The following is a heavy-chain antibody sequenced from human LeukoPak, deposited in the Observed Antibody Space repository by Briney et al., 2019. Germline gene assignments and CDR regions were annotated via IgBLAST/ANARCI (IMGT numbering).Heavy chain of an antibody. J-gene: IGHJ6*03. Sequence: GGSLRLSCVASGFTFSDYYMSWIRQAPGKGLEWVSYISSSGSTIYYADSVKGRFTISRDNAKNSLYLQMNSLRAEDTAVYYCARVSGDGSPRGTHYYYYMDVWGKGTTVTVSS. CDR1: GFTFSDYY. D-gene: IGHD1-26*01. V-gene: IGHV3-11*04. CDR2: ISSSGSTI. CDR3: ARVSGDGSPRGTHYYYYMDV.